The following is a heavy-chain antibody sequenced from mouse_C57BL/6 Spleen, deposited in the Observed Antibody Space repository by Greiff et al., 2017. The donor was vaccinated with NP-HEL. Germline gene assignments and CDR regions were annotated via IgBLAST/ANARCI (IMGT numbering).Heavy chain of an antibody. CDR2: INPGSGGT. CDR1: GYAFTNYL. D-gene: IGHD1-1*01. CDR3: AREGLFYAMDY. Sequence: VQLQQSGAELVRPGTSVKVSCKASGYAFTNYLIEWVKQRPGQGLEWIGVINPGSGGTNYNEKFKGKATLTADKSSSTAYMQLSSLTSEDSAVYFCAREGLFYAMDYWGQGTSVTVSS. V-gene: IGHV1-54*01. J-gene: IGHJ4*01.